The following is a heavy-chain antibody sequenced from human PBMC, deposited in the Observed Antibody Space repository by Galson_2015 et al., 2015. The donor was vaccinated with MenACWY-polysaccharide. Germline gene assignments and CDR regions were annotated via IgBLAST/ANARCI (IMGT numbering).Heavy chain of an antibody. V-gene: IGHV3-74*01. CDR3: ASLSDVHGMDV. D-gene: IGHD2/OR15-2a*01. Sequence: AMRLSCAAYGFTFGSYWMHWVRHAPGKGLVWISHINTDGSSTNYADSVKGRFTISRDNAKNTLYLQINSLRAEDTAVYYCASLSDVHGMDVWGQGTTVAVSS. CDR2: INTDGSST. J-gene: IGHJ6*02. CDR1: GFTFGSYW.